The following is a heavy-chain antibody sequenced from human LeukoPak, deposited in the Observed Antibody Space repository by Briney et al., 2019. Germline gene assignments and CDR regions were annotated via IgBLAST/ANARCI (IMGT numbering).Heavy chain of an antibody. CDR3: ARRTYDVLTGTPSSVRKNWFDS. D-gene: IGHD3/OR15-3a*01. J-gene: IGHJ5*01. CDR1: GYSFTSYW. Sequence: GESLKISCKGSGYSFTSYWIGWVRQMPGKGLEWMGIIHPRDSDTRYSPSFQGQVTMSADKSISTAYLQWSSLKVSDAAMYYCARRTYDVLTGTPSSVRKNWFDSWGQGTLVTVSS. V-gene: IGHV5-51*01. CDR2: IHPRDSDT.